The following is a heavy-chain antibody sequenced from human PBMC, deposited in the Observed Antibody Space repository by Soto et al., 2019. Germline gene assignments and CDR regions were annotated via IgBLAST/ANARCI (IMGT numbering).Heavy chain of an antibody. CDR3: ARGYTPKVIDY. D-gene: IGHD6-13*01. CDR2: IYYTGST. Sequence: SGTLSLTCTVSGGSIRFSNYYWGWIRQPPGKGLEWIGNIYYTGSTYYNPSLKSRVTISVDTSKNQFSLNVSSVTAADTAVYYCARGYTPKVIDYWGQGTLVTVSS. CDR1: GGSIRFSNYY. V-gene: IGHV4-39*01. J-gene: IGHJ4*02.